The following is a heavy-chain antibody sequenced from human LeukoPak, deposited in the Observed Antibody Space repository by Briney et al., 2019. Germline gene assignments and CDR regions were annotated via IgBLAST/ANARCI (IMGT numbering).Heavy chain of an antibody. J-gene: IGHJ4*02. CDR3: AKRGSSWYYFDY. D-gene: IGHD6-13*01. CDR1: GFTFSSYA. Sequence: PGGSLRLSCAASGFTFSSYAMNWVRQAPGKGLEWVSAISSSGDNTYYADSVKGRFTISGDNSRNTLYLQMNSLRAEDTAVYYCAKRGSSWYYFDYWGQGTLVTVSS. CDR2: ISSSGDNT. V-gene: IGHV3-23*01.